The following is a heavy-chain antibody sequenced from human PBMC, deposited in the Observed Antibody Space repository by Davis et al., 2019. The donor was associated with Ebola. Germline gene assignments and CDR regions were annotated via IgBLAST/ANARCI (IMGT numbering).Heavy chain of an antibody. D-gene: IGHD5-12*01. CDR3: ARESSGYDYRLDY. J-gene: IGHJ4*02. V-gene: IGHV3-48*04. Sequence: GESLKISCAASGFTFASYNMTWVRQAPGKGLQWVSYIQSTRGSISYADSVKGRFTISRDNAKNSLYLQMNSLRAEDTAVYYCARESSGYDYRLDYWGQGTLVTVSS. CDR2: IQSTRGSI. CDR1: GFTFASYN.